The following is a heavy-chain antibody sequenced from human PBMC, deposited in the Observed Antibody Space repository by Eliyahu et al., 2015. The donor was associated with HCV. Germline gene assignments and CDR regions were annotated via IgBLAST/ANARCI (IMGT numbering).Heavy chain of an antibody. J-gene: IGHJ4*02. V-gene: IGHV3-7*01. CDR2: IKQDGXEK. Sequence: EVQLVESGGGLVQPGGSLRLSCAASGFXFSIFWMSWVRQAPGKGLGWVANIKQDGXEKXFVDSVKGRFTISRDNAKNSLYLQMNSLRAEDTAVYYCARDLWGVGATGVLGYWGQGTLVTVSS. CDR1: GFXFSIFW. CDR3: ARDLWGVGATGVLGY. D-gene: IGHD1-26*01.